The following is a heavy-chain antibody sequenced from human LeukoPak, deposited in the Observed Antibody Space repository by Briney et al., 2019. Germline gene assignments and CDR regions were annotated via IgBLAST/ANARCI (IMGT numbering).Heavy chain of an antibody. CDR3: ARGRGPYGWFDP. V-gene: IGHV3-74*01. CDR2: INGDGSSI. Sequence: PGGSLRLSCAASGFSSNSYWMHWARQAPGKGLVWVARINGDGSSINYADSVKGRFTISRDNAKSTLYLQMNSLRVEDTAVYYCARGRGPYGWFDPWGQGTLVTVSS. J-gene: IGHJ5*02. CDR1: GFSSNSYW. D-gene: IGHD3-10*01.